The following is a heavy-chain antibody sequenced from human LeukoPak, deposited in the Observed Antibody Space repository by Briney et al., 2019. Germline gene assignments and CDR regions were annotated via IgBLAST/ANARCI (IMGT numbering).Heavy chain of an antibody. CDR2: INHSGST. D-gene: IGHD2-8*01. Sequence: SETLSLTCAVYGGSFSGYYWSWIRQPPGKGLEWIGEINHSGSTNYNPSLKSRVTISVDTSKNQFSLKLSSVTAADTAVYYCASKTRTRYCTNGVCYGDYWGQGTLATVSS. J-gene: IGHJ4*02. V-gene: IGHV4-34*01. CDR3: ASKTRTRYCTNGVCYGDY. CDR1: GGSFSGYY.